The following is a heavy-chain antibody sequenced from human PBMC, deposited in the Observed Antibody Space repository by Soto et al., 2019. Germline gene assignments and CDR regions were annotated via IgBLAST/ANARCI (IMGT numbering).Heavy chain of an antibody. CDR3: ARTRGSTSSTDAFDI. D-gene: IGHD2-2*01. CDR1: GFTFSTYS. CDR2: ISSSSIYI. Sequence: EVQLVESGGGLVKPGGSLRLSCAASGFTFSTYSMNWVRQAPGKGLAWVSSISSSSIYIYYADSVKGRFTISRDNAKNALYRQMNSLRAEDTAVYYCARTRGSTSSTDAFDIWGQGTMVTVSS. V-gene: IGHV3-21*01. J-gene: IGHJ3*02.